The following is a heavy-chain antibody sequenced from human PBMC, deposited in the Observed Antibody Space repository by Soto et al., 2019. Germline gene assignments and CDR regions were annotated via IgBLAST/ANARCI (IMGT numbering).Heavy chain of an antibody. J-gene: IGHJ3*02. Sequence: SETLSLTCTVSGGSISTYYWSWIRQPPGKGLEWIGYIYYSGSTNYNPSLKSRVTISVDTSKNQFSLKLSSVTAADTAVYYCATNYGAYSFDAFDIWGQGTMVTVSS. CDR2: IYYSGST. CDR3: ATNYGAYSFDAFDI. V-gene: IGHV4-59*08. CDR1: GGSISTYY. D-gene: IGHD4-17*01.